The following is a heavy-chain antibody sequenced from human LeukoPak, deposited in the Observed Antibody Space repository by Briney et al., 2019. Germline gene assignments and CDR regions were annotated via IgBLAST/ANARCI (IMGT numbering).Heavy chain of an antibody. CDR3: ARWDDSAWGFGN. J-gene: IGHJ4*02. V-gene: IGHV4-34*01. CDR1: GGSFSGYY. Sequence: SETLSLTCAVYGGSFSGYYWSWIRQPPGKGLEWIGEINHSGSTNYNPSLKSRVTISVDKSKNQFSLKLTSVTAADTAVYYCARWDDSAWGFGNWGPGTLVTVSS. CDR2: INHSGST. D-gene: IGHD6-19*01.